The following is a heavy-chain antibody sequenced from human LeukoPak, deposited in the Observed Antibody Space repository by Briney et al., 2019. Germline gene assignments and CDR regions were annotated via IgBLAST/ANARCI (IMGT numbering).Heavy chain of an antibody. CDR1: GGSISSGDYY. CDR2: IYYSGST. V-gene: IGHV4-30-4*01. D-gene: IGHD1-26*01. Sequence: SQTLSLTCTVSGGSISSGDYYWSWLRQPPGKGLEWIGYIYYSGSTYYNPSLKSRVTISVDTSKNQFSLKLSSVTAADTAVYYCARVERVGAELFDYWGQGTLVTVSS. J-gene: IGHJ4*02. CDR3: ARVERVGAELFDY.